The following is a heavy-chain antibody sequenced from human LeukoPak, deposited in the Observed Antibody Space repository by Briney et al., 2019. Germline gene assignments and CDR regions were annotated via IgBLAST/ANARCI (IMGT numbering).Heavy chain of an antibody. CDR2: ISSSGSTI. D-gene: IGHD4-23*01. J-gene: IGHJ4*02. CDR3: ASTPVGGDYFDY. CDR1: GFTFSSYA. V-gene: IGHV3-48*03. Sequence: GGSLRLSCAASGFTFSSYAMSWVRQAPGKGLEWVSYISSSGSTIYYADSVKGRFTISRDNAKNSLYLQMNSLRAEDTAVYYCASTPVGGDYFDYWGQGTLVTVSS.